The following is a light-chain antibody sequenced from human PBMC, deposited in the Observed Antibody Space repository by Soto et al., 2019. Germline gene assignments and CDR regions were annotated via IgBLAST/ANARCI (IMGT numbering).Light chain of an antibody. CDR2: GAS. CDR3: QYYSGSQT. CDR1: QSVNSLY. V-gene: IGKV3-20*01. Sequence: EIVLMQSPGTLSLSPGERATLSCRASQSVNSLYLAWYQQKPGQAPRLLIYGASSRATGIPDRFSGSGSGTDITLTISRLEPEDFAVYYYQYYSGSQTFGGGTKVEIK. J-gene: IGKJ4*01.